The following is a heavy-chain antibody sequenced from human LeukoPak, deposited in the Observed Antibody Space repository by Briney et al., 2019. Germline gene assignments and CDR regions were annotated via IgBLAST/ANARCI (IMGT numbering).Heavy chain of an antibody. J-gene: IGHJ4*02. D-gene: IGHD3-22*01. CDR2: INPNSGGT. Sequence: VSVKVSCKASGYTFTGYYMHWVRQAPGQGLEWMGWINPNSGGTNYAQKFQGRVTMTRDTSISTAYMELSRLRSDDTAVYYCARDLRSSWGNYYDSIFWGQGTLVTVSS. CDR3: ARDLRSSWGNYYDSIF. CDR1: GYTFTGYY. V-gene: IGHV1-2*02.